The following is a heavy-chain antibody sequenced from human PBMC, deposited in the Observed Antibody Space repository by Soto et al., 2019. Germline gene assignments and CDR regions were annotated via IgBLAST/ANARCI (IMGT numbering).Heavy chain of an antibody. CDR1: GFTFTSSA. CDR2: IVVGSGNT. Sequence: SVKVSCKASGFTFTSSAVQWVRQARGQRLEWIGWIVVGSGNTNYAQKFQERVIITRDMSTSTAYMELSSLRSEDTAVYYCAADPCPYDSSGPPFDYWGQGTLVTVSS. J-gene: IGHJ4*02. V-gene: IGHV1-58*01. D-gene: IGHD3-22*01. CDR3: AADPCPYDSSGPPFDY.